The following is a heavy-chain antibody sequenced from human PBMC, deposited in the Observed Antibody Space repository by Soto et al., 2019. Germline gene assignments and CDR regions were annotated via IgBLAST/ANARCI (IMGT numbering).Heavy chain of an antibody. CDR2: IYTSGST. D-gene: IGHD1-1*01. Sequence: SETLSLTCTVSGGSISSSYWSWIRQPAGEGLEWIGRIYTSGSTNYNPSLKSRITMSIDTSKNQFSLKLTSVTAADTAVYYCAKRVGGYFDFWGQGILVTVSS. CDR3: AKRVGGYFDF. CDR1: GGSISSSY. V-gene: IGHV4-4*07. J-gene: IGHJ4*02.